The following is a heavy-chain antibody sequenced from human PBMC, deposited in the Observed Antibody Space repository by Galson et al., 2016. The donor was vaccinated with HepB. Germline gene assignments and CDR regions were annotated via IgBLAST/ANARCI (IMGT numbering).Heavy chain of an antibody. Sequence: SLRLSCAASGFTFSDFYMSWIRQAPGKGPEWVSYISSSGNTIYYAYSVKGRFNISRDNAKNSLYLEMNSLRADDTAVYYCARDPARLDYWGQGTLVTVSS. D-gene: IGHD6-6*01. CDR2: ISSSGNTI. CDR1: GFTFSDFY. CDR3: ARDPARLDY. V-gene: IGHV3-11*01. J-gene: IGHJ4*02.